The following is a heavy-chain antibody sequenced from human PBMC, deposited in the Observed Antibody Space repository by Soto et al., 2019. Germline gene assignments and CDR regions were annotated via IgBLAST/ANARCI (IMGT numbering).Heavy chain of an antibody. Sequence: ASVKVSCKASGYIFTTYHMHWVRQAPGQGLEWMGIINPSGGRTSYAQKFQGRITMTRDTSTSTVYMEVRGLRSEDTAVYYCVRDGCVTSTCQGGGNYFDPWGQGTPVTVSS. D-gene: IGHD1-7*01. CDR1: GYIFTTYH. CDR3: VRDGCVTSTCQGGGNYFDP. V-gene: IGHV1-46*01. J-gene: IGHJ5*02. CDR2: INPSGGRT.